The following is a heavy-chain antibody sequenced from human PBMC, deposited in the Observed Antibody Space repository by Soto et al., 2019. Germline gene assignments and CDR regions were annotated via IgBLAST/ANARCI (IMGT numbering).Heavy chain of an antibody. J-gene: IGHJ5*02. D-gene: IGHD3-3*01. V-gene: IGHV4-39*01. CDR1: GGSISSGTYY. Sequence: SETLSLTCTVSGGSISSGTYYWGWIRQPPGKGLDWIGSIYYSGNTYYNPSLKSRVTISVDTSKNQFSLKLSSVSAADTAVYYCARQRNDDFWSGYITWFDPWGQGTLVTVSS. CDR2: IYYSGNT. CDR3: ARQRNDDFWSGYITWFDP.